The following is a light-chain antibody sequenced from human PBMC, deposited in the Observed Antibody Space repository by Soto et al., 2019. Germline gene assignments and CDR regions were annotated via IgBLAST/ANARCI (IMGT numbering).Light chain of an antibody. Sequence: DIPMTQSPSTLPASVGDRVTITCRASQSISNWLAWYQQKPETAPKVLIYHASNLQSGVPSRFSGSGSGTEFTLTISSLQPDDFATYYYQQYNSYSFGQGTEVEIK. J-gene: IGKJ1*01. V-gene: IGKV1-5*01. CDR2: HAS. CDR1: QSISNW. CDR3: QQYNSYS.